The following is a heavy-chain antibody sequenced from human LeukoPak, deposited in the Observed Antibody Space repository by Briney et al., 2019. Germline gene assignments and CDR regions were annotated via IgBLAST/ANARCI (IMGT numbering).Heavy chain of an antibody. D-gene: IGHD5-18*01. CDR2: INANNGDT. V-gene: IGHV1-18*01. Sequence: ASVKVSCKTSGYTFTSYGISWARQAPGQGLEWMGWINANNGDTNYAQKLQGRVTMTTDTSTTTAYMELRSLRSDGTAVYYCARDQGTYTVMVDYWGQGTLVTVSS. CDR3: ARDQGTYTVMVDY. CDR1: GYTFTSYG. J-gene: IGHJ4*02.